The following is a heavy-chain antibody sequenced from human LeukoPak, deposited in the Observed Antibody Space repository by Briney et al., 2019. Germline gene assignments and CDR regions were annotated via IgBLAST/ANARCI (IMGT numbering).Heavy chain of an antibody. D-gene: IGHD6-19*01. Sequence: GGSLGLSCAASGFTFSSYAMSWVRQAPGKGLEWVSAISGSGGSTYYADSVKGRFTISRDNPKNTLYLQMNSLRAEDTAVYYCAKMAVAGTGSGDYWGQGTLVTVSS. CDR3: AKMAVAGTGSGDY. CDR2: ISGSGGST. V-gene: IGHV3-23*01. CDR1: GFTFSSYA. J-gene: IGHJ4*02.